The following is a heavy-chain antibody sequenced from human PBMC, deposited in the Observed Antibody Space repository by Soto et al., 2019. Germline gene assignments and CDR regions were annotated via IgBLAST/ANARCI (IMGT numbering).Heavy chain of an antibody. D-gene: IGHD1-26*01. Sequence: EVQLLESGGGLVQPGGSLRLSCAASGFSFSGYAMTWVRQAPGGGLEWVSGISGSASNTFYADSVKGRFTISRDNSRNTLSLQMNRLRAEDTAVYYCTKEYIVGTTWGYFESWGQGTLVTVSS. CDR1: GFSFSGYA. CDR2: ISGSASNT. CDR3: TKEYIVGTTWGYFES. V-gene: IGHV3-23*01. J-gene: IGHJ4*02.